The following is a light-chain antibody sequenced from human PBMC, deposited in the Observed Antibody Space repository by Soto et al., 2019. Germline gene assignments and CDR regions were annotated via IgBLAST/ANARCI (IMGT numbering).Light chain of an antibody. Sequence: QSVLTQPPSVSGSPGQRVTIYCTGSSSNIGAGYDVHWYQQLPGTAPKLLIYDNFNRPSGVPARFSASKSGTSASLAITGLQAEDEADYYCQSYDSILVGSVVGGGTKVTVL. J-gene: IGLJ3*02. CDR1: SSNIGAGYD. CDR3: QSYDSILVGSV. CDR2: DNF. V-gene: IGLV1-40*01.